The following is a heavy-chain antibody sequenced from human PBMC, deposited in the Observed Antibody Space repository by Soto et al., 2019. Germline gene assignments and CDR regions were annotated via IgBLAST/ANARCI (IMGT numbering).Heavy chain of an antibody. V-gene: IGHV4-39*01. CDR3: ASQHYYDSSGYYVVY. Sequence: PSETLSLTCTVSGGYLSSNSYYWGWIRQPPGKGLEWIGNIHYSGSTYYDSSLKSRVTISVDTSKNQFSLKLSSVTAADTAVYYCASQHYYDSSGYYVVYWGQGTLVTVSS. J-gene: IGHJ4*02. D-gene: IGHD3-22*01. CDR2: IHYSGST. CDR1: GGYLSSNSYY.